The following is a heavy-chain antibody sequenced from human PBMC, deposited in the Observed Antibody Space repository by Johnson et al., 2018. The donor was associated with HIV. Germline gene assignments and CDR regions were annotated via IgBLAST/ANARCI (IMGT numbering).Heavy chain of an antibody. D-gene: IGHD7-27*01. V-gene: IGHV3-30*14. J-gene: IGHJ3*02. CDR1: GFTFSSYA. CDR3: ARGGVTGEDHAFDI. Sequence: ESGGGVVQPGRSLRLSCAASGFTFSSYAMHWVRQAPGKGLEWVAVISYDGSNKYYADSVKGRFTISRDNSKNTLYLQMNSLRAGDTAVYYCARGGVTGEDHAFDIWGQGTMVTVSS. CDR2: ISYDGSNK.